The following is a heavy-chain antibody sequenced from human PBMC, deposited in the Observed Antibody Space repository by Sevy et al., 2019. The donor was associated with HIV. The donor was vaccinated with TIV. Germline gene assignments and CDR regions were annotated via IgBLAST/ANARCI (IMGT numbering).Heavy chain of an antibody. V-gene: IGHV3-30*02. CDR1: RFTFSDYG. J-gene: IGHJ4*02. CDR3: TKNMAAAGVGGFDY. Sequence: GGSLRLSCTASRFTFSDYGMHWVRQAPGKGLDWVAFIWYDGTDKYYADSVEGRFTISRDNSENKLFLQMNSLRPEDTAVYYCTKNMAAAGVGGFDYWGRGTMVTVSS. CDR2: IWYDGTDK. D-gene: IGHD6-13*01.